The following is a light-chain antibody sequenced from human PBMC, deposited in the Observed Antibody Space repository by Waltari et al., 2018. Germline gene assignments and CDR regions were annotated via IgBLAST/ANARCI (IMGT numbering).Light chain of an antibody. CDR1: SNNVGSYYL. CDR3: CSYAGSAPRLV. Sequence: QSALTQPASVSGSPGQSITISCTGTSNNVGSYYLVSWYQFRPGEVPKLLIYAVIKRPSGVSDRFSGSKSDNTASLTISRLQAEDEAAYYCCSYAGSAPRLVFGGGTNLTVL. V-gene: IGLV2-23*02. CDR2: AVI. J-gene: IGLJ3*02.